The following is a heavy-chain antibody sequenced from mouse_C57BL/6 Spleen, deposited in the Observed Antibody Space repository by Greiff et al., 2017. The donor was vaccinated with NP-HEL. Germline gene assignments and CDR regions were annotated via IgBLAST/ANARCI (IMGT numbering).Heavy chain of an antibody. V-gene: IGHV5-17*01. Sequence: EVMLVESGGGLVKPGGSLKLSCAASGFTFSDYGMHWVRQAPEKGLEWVAYISSGSSTIYYADTVKGRFTISRDNAKNTLFLQMTSLRSEDTAMYYCARRPYDYDEGFAYWGQGTLVTVSA. J-gene: IGHJ3*01. D-gene: IGHD2-4*01. CDR2: ISSGSSTI. CDR3: ARRPYDYDEGFAY. CDR1: GFTFSDYG.